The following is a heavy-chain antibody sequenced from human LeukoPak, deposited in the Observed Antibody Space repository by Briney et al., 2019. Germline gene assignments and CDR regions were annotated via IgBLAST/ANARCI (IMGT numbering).Heavy chain of an antibody. Sequence: ASVKVSCKVSGYTLTELSMHWVRQAPGKGLEWKGGFDPEDGETIYAQKFQGRVTMTEDTSTDTAYMELSSLRSEDTAVYYCATGVRYFDWFTPDYWGQGTLVTVSS. V-gene: IGHV1-24*01. J-gene: IGHJ4*02. CDR3: ATGVRYFDWFTPDY. CDR1: GYTLTELS. CDR2: FDPEDGET. D-gene: IGHD3-9*01.